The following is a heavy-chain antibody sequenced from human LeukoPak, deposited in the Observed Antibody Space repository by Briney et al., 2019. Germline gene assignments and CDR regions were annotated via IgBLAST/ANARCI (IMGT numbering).Heavy chain of an antibody. CDR1: GFTFSSYA. V-gene: IGHV3-23*01. CDR3: ARDGHYDILTGYFQD. Sequence: GGSLRLSCAASGFTFSSYAMSWVRQAPGKGLEWVSAISGSGGSTYYADSVKGRFTISRDNSKNTLYLQMNSLRAEDTAVYYCARDGHYDILTGYFQDWGQGTLVTVSS. J-gene: IGHJ1*01. D-gene: IGHD3-9*01. CDR2: ISGSGGST.